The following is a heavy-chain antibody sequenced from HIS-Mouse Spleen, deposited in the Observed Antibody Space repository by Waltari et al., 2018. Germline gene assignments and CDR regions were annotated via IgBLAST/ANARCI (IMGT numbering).Heavy chain of an antibody. J-gene: IGHJ5*02. CDR2: MNPNSGNT. Sequence: QVQLVQSGAEVKTTGASVKVPCKASGYTFPSYDLNWLRLATGKGRDWMGWMNPNSGNTGYAQKFQGRVTMTRNTSISTAYMELSSLRSEDTAVYYCARGGIAAAGTGWFDPWGQGTLVTVSS. V-gene: IGHV1-8*01. CDR3: ARGGIAAAGTGWFDP. D-gene: IGHD6-13*01. CDR1: GYTFPSYD.